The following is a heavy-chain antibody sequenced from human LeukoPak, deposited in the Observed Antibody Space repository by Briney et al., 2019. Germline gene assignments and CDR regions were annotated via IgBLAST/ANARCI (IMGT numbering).Heavy chain of an antibody. J-gene: IGHJ4*02. CDR1: GFTLSTYW. D-gene: IGHD1-1*01. V-gene: IGHV3-7*01. CDR2: IKYDGSEK. Sequence: GGSLRLSCTVSGFTLSTYWMSWARQAPGKGLEWVANIKYDGSEKYYVDYVKGRFTISRDNAKNSLSLQMNSLRAEDSAMYYCTRNKRGDYWGQGTLVTVSS. CDR3: TRNKRGDY.